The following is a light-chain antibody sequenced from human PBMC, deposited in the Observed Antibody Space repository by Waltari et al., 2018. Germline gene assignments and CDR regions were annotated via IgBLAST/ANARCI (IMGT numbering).Light chain of an antibody. CDR1: SSDIGAFDL. CDR3: SSFTTGSTGL. Sequence: QSALAQPASVSGSPGQSITISCTGSSSDIGAFDLVSWYQQHPGRAPRLIIRNVSERPSGVPHRCSGSKSGHTASLTISSLRSEDESLYFCSSFTTGSTGLFGGGTKLTVL. CDR2: NVS. J-gene: IGLJ2*01. V-gene: IGLV2-14*03.